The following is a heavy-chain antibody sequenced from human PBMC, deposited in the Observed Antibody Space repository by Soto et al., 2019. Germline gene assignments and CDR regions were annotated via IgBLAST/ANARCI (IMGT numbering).Heavy chain of an antibody. V-gene: IGHV3-48*03. CDR1: GFTFSSYE. CDR2: ISSSGSTI. CDR3: ARDGRSCSSTSCYEGYDYYDMDV. J-gene: IGHJ6*02. D-gene: IGHD2-2*01. Sequence: EVQLVESGGGLVQPGGSLRLSCAASGFTFSSYEMYWVRQAPVKGLEWVKYISSSGSTIYYADSVNGGFTIFRDNAKNSLYLQINSLRAEDTAVYYCARDGRSCSSTSCYEGYDYYDMDVWGQGTTVTVSS.